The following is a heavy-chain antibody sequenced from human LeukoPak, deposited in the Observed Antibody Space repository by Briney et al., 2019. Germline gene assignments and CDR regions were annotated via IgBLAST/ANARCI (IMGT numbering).Heavy chain of an antibody. CDR1: GFTFSNYW. V-gene: IGHV3-7*01. J-gene: IGHJ4*02. CDR3: ASSGPVIPGADFDI. CDR2: IKQDGSEK. D-gene: IGHD3-9*01. Sequence: GGSLRLSCAGSGFTFSNYWMAWFRQAPGKGLEWVSNIKQDGSEKYHVDSVKGRFTISRDNAKNSLYLQMNSLRAEDTAVYYCASSGPVIPGADFDIWGQGTLVTVSS.